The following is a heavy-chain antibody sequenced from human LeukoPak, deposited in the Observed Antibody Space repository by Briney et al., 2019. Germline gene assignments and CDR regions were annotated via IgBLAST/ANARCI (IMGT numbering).Heavy chain of an antibody. Sequence: SETLSLTCTVSGGSISSSSYCWGWIRQPPGKGLEWIGSIYYSGSPYYDPSLKSRVTISVDTSKNQFSLKLSSVTAADTAVYYCATDMGVAAFSYNWFDPWGQGTLVTVSS. J-gene: IGHJ5*02. D-gene: IGHD6-19*01. CDR1: GGSISSSSYC. CDR2: IYYSGSP. V-gene: IGHV4-39*07. CDR3: ATDMGVAAFSYNWFDP.